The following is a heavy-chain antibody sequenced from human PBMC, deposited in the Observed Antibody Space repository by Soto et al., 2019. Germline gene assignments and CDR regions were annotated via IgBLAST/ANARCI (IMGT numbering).Heavy chain of an antibody. J-gene: IGHJ4*02. Sequence: QVQLQESGPGLVKPSETLSPTCTVSGDSISSYYWSWIRQPPGKGLEWIGCVYYSGSTNYNPSLKSRVTISVDTSKNQFSLKLSSVTAADTAVYYCGSTTSGYFDYWGQGTLVTVSS. CDR1: GDSISSYY. CDR3: GSTTSGYFDY. V-gene: IGHV4-59*08. CDR2: VYYSGST. D-gene: IGHD3-22*01.